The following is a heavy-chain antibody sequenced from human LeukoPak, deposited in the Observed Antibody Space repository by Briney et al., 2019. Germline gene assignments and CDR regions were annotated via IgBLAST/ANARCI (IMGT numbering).Heavy chain of an antibody. CDR3: AKVIGVAVDAFDI. CDR2: ISSSRSYI. CDR1: GFTFSSYS. D-gene: IGHD2-2*01. J-gene: IGHJ3*02. V-gene: IGHV3-21*01. Sequence: PGGSLRLSCAASGFTFSSYSVNWVRQAPGKGLEWVSPISSSRSYIYYADSVKGRFTISRDNAKNSLYLQMNSLRAEDTAVYYCAKVIGVAVDAFDIWGQGTMVTVSS.